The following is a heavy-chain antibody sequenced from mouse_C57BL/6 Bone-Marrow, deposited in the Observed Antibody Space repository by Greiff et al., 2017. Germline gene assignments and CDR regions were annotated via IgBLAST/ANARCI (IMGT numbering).Heavy chain of an antibody. CDR2: ISSGGSYT. V-gene: IGHV5-6*01. D-gene: IGHD3-2*01. Sequence: EVQGVESGGDLVKPGGSLKLSCEASGFTFSSYGMSWVRQTPDKRLEWVATISSGGSYTYYPDSVKGRFTISRDNAKNTLYLQMSSLKSEDTAMYYCARTALAWFAYWGQGTLVTVSA. CDR1: GFTFSSYG. CDR3: ARTALAWFAY. J-gene: IGHJ3*01.